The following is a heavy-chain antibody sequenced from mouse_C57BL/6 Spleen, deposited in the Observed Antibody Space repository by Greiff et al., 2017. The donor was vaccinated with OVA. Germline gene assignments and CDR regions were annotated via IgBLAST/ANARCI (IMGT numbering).Heavy chain of an antibody. J-gene: IGHJ4*01. CDR1: GYTFTSYW. Sequence: QVQLQQPGAELVKPGASVKLSCKASGYTFTSYWMHWVKQRPGQGLEWIGMIHPNSGSTNYNEKFKSKATLTVDKSSSTAYMQHSSLTSEDSAVYYCARGGYDPYYSMDYWGQGTSVTVSS. CDR2: IHPNSGST. D-gene: IGHD2-3*01. V-gene: IGHV1-64*01. CDR3: ARGGYDPYYSMDY.